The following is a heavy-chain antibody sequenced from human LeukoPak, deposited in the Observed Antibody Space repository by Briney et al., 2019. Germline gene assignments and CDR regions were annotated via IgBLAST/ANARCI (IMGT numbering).Heavy chain of an antibody. J-gene: IGHJ4*02. CDR1: GFTFGSYW. CDR3: AREANTAFDY. Sequence: GGSLRLSCVASGFTFGSYWMHWVRQAPGEGLVWVSRINYDGTSTTYADSVKGRFTVSRDNGKRTVSLQINSPRPDDTAVYYCAREANTAFDYWGQGTLVTVSS. V-gene: IGHV3-74*01. CDR2: INYDGTST. D-gene: IGHD2/OR15-2a*01.